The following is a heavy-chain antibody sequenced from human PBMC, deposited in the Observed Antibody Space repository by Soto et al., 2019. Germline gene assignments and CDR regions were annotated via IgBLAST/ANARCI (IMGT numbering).Heavy chain of an antibody. J-gene: IGHJ6*02. CDR1: GYTFTGYY. Sequence: GASVKVSCKASGYTFTGYYMHWVRQAPGQGLECMGWINPNSGGTNYAQKFQGWVTMTRDTSISTAYMELSRLRSDDTAVYYCARDLMYSYLPNYYYYYGMDVWRQGTTVTVSS. CDR3: ARDLMYSYLPNYYYYYGMDV. V-gene: IGHV1-2*04. D-gene: IGHD5-18*01. CDR2: INPNSGGT.